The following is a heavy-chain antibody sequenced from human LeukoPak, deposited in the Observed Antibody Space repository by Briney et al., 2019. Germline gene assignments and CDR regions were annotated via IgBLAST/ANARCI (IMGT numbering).Heavy chain of an antibody. Sequence: GGSLRLSCAASGFTFSSYAMSWVRQAPGKGLEWVSAISGSGGSTYNADSVKGRFTISRDNSKNTLYLQMNSLRAEDTAVYYCAKVGTYCTNGVCDTPFDYWGQGTLVTVSS. CDR3: AKVGTYCTNGVCDTPFDY. CDR1: GFTFSSYA. D-gene: IGHD2-8*01. CDR2: ISGSGGST. J-gene: IGHJ4*02. V-gene: IGHV3-23*01.